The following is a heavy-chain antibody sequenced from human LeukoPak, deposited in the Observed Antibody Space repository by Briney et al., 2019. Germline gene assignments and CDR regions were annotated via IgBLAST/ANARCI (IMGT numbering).Heavy chain of an antibody. CDR1: GYTFTGYY. Sequence: GASVKVSCKASGYTFTGYYMHWVRQAPGKGLEWMGWINPNSGVTNYAQKFQGRVTMTRDTSISTAYMELSRLRSDDTAVYYCARVRYRLAETYIDYWGQGTLVTVSS. V-gene: IGHV1-2*02. CDR3: ARVRYRLAETYIDY. D-gene: IGHD3-16*01. CDR2: INPNSGVT. J-gene: IGHJ4*02.